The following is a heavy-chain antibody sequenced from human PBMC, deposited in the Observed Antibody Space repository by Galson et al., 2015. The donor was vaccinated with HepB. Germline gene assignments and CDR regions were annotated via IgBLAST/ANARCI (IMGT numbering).Heavy chain of an antibody. D-gene: IGHD2-21*02. J-gene: IGHJ4*02. Sequence: QSGAEVKKPGESLKISCKGSGYSFTSYWIGWVRQMPGKGLEWMGIIYPGDSDTRYSPSFQGQVTISADKSISTAYLQWSSLKASDTAMYYCARFAYCGGDCHTYYFDYWGQGTLVTVSS. CDR3: ARFAYCGGDCHTYYFDY. CDR1: GYSFTSYW. V-gene: IGHV5-51*01. CDR2: IYPGDSDT.